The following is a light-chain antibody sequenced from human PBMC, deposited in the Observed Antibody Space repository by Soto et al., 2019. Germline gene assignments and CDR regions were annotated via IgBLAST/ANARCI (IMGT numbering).Light chain of an antibody. CDR2: AAS. Sequence: EIVMTQSPATLSVSPGERATLSCRASQSIGSNLAWYQQKPGQAPRLLIYAASISASDFPARFSGSGSGTEFTLTISGLQSDDFAVYFCQQYNKWPPWPFVHGTKVEIK. J-gene: IGKJ1*01. CDR3: QQYNKWPPWP. CDR1: QSIGSN. V-gene: IGKV3-15*01.